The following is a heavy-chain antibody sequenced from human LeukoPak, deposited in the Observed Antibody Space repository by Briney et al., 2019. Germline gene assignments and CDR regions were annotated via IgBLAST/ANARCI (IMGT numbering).Heavy chain of an antibody. D-gene: IGHD3-22*01. J-gene: IGHJ4*02. CDR2: ISAYNGHT. CDR3: ARGLPPRRNYDSSGYCSYYFDY. CDR1: GYTFTNYG. Sequence: ASVKVSCKASGYTFTNYGISWVRQAPGQGLEWLGWISAYNGHTKYAQKFQGRLTMTTDTSTSTAYMELRSLRSDDTAVYYCARGLPPRRNYDSSGYCSYYFDYWGQGTLVTVSS. V-gene: IGHV1-18*01.